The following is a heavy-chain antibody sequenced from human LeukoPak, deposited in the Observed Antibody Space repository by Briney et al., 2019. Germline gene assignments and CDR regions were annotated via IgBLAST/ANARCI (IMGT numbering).Heavy chain of an antibody. CDR2: ISVYNGKT. V-gene: IGHV1-18*04. D-gene: IGHD6-13*01. J-gene: IGHJ4*02. CDR1: GYNFTTYG. Sequence: ASVKVSFKASGYNFTTYGISWVRQAPGQGLEWMGWISVYNGKTKYAQKVQGRVTMTTDTSTTTAYMELRSLRSDDTAVYYCARDRSIVAADHFDYWGQGTLVTVSS. CDR3: ARDRSIVAADHFDY.